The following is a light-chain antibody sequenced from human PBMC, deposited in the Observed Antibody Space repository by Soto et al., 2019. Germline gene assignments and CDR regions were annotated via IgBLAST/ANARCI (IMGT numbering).Light chain of an antibody. Sequence: EIVLTQSPGTLSLSPGERATLSCRASQSVSSSYLAWYQQRPGQAPRLLIYAASSRATGIPDRFNGSGSGTDFTLTISRLEPEDFAVYYCQQYGSSPPRTFGQGTKLEIK. V-gene: IGKV3-20*01. CDR2: AAS. CDR1: QSVSSSY. J-gene: IGKJ2*01. CDR3: QQYGSSPPRT.